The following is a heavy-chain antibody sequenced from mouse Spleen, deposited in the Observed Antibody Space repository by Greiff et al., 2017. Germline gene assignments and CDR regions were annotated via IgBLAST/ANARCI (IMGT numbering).Heavy chain of an antibody. Sequence: EVKLQESGPGMVKPSQSLSLTCTVTGYSITSGYDWHWIRHFPGNKLEWMGYISYSGSTNYNPSLKSRISITHDTSKNHFFLKLNSVTTEDTATYYCARDRRGGFAYWGQGTLVTVSA. CDR2: ISYSGST. J-gene: IGHJ3*01. V-gene: IGHV3-1*01. CDR1: GYSITSGYD. CDR3: ARDRRGGFAY.